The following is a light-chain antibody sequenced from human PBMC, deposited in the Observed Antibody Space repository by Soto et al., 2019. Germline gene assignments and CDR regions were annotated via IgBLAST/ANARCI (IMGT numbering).Light chain of an antibody. CDR1: QSISSY. Sequence: QMTQSPSSLSASVGDRVTITCRASQSISSYLNWYQHKQGKAPKLLIYAASSLQSGVPARFSGSGSGTDLTITISSLQSEDREVYDCQQYNNWPWTFGQGTKVDI. V-gene: IGKV1-39*01. J-gene: IGKJ1*01. CDR2: AAS. CDR3: QQYNNWPWT.